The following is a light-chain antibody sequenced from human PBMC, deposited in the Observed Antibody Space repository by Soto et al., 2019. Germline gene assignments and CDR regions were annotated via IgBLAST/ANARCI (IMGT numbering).Light chain of an antibody. V-gene: IGLV2-14*03. CDR3: SSYTTSNTRQIV. J-gene: IGLJ1*01. Sequence: LTQPASVSGSPGQSITISCTGTNSDVGGYNYVSWYQHHPGKAPKLIIYDVSNRPSGVSNRFSGSKSGNTASLTISGLQPEDEADYYCSSYTTSNTRQIVFGTGTKVTV. CDR2: DVS. CDR1: NSDVGGYNY.